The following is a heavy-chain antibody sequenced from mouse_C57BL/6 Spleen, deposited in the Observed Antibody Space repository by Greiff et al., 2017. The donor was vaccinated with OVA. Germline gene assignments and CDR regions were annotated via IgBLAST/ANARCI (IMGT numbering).Heavy chain of an antibody. CDR2: INYDGSST. Sequence: EVMLVESEGGLVQPGSSMKLSCTASGFTFSDYYMAWVRQVPEKGLEWVANINYDGSSTYYLDSLKSRFIISRDNAKNILYLQMSSLKSEDTATYYCARDRDDGDAMDYWGQGTSVTVSS. D-gene: IGHD2-3*01. CDR1: GFTFSDYY. CDR3: ARDRDDGDAMDY. V-gene: IGHV5-16*01. J-gene: IGHJ4*01.